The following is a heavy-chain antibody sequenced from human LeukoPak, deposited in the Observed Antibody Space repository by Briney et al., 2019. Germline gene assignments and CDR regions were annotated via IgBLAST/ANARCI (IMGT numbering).Heavy chain of an antibody. CDR2: INWNGGVT. D-gene: IGHD3-22*01. CDR1: GFTFDQYG. V-gene: IGHV3-20*04. CDR3: ARDQEVVLLLSYYYYMDV. J-gene: IGHJ6*03. Sequence: PGGSLRLSCAASGFTFDQYGMSWVRQAPGKGLERVSGINWNGGVTDYADSVKGRFTISRTNAKNSLYLQMNSLRAEDTAFYYCARDQEVVLLLSYYYYMDVWGKGTTVTVSS.